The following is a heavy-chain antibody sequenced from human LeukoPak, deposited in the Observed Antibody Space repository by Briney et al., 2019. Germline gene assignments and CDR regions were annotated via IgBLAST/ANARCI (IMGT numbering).Heavy chain of an antibody. CDR3: AKDISWDGYNLRPVDY. CDR1: GFTFDDYA. CDR2: ISWNSGSI. D-gene: IGHD5-24*01. Sequence: GGSLRLSCAASGFTFDDYAMHWVRQAPGKGLEWVSGISWNSGSIGYADSVKGRFTISRDNAKNSLYLQMNSLRAEDTALYYCAKDISWDGYNLRPVDYWGQGTLVTVSS. J-gene: IGHJ4*02. V-gene: IGHV3-9*01.